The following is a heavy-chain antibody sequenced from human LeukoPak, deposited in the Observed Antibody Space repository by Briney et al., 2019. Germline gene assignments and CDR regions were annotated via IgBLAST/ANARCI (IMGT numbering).Heavy chain of an antibody. CDR1: GYTFTSYY. J-gene: IGHJ4*02. Sequence: ASVKVSCKASGYTFTSYYMHWVRQAPGQGLEWMGWMNPNSGNTGYAQKFQGRVTITRNTSISTAYMELSSLRSEDTAVYYCARVGRFGELQIDYWGQGTLVTVSS. V-gene: IGHV1-8*03. CDR2: MNPNSGNT. D-gene: IGHD3-10*01. CDR3: ARVGRFGELQIDY.